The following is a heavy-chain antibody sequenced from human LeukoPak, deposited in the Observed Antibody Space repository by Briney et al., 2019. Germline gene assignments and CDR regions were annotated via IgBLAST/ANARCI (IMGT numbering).Heavy chain of an antibody. Sequence: SETLSLTCAVYGGSFSGYYWSWLRQPPGKGLEWIGEINHSGSTNYNPSLKSRVTISVDTSKNQFSLKLSSVTAADTAVYYCARRKGTPQVDSSGYYSTYYFDYWGQGTLVTVSS. D-gene: IGHD3-22*01. CDR2: INHSGST. CDR3: ARRKGTPQVDSSGYYSTYYFDY. CDR1: GGSFSGYY. J-gene: IGHJ4*02. V-gene: IGHV4-34*01.